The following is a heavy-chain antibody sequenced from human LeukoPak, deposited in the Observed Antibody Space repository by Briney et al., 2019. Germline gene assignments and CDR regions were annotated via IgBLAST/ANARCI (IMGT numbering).Heavy chain of an antibody. J-gene: IGHJ4*02. D-gene: IGHD1-26*01. Sequence: PGGSLRLSCRTAGFIFGDYAMGWVRQATGKGLEWVDFIRSKTYGGTTEYDASVKDRFTISRDDSKSIAYLQMNSLKTEDTGVYYCTKVEWELPRNWGQGTLVTVST. CDR2: IRSKTYGGTT. V-gene: IGHV3-49*04. CDR3: TKVEWELPRN. CDR1: GFIFGDYA.